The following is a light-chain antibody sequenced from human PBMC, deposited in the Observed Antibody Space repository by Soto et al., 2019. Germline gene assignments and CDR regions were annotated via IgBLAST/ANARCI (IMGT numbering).Light chain of an antibody. Sequence: EIVLTQSPGTLSLSPGERATLSCRASQSVSSSYLAWYQQKPGQAPRLLIYGSSSRATGIPDRFSGSGSVTDLNLTIRRLEPEDVAVYYCQQSGSSPGTVGQGPKVEIK. V-gene: IGKV3-20*01. CDR3: QQSGSSPGT. J-gene: IGKJ1*01. CDR2: GSS. CDR1: QSVSSSY.